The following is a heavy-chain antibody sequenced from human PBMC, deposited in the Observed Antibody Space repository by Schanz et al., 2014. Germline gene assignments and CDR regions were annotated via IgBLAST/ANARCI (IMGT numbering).Heavy chain of an antibody. D-gene: IGHD3-3*01. Sequence: QVQLQESGPGLVKSSETLSLTCTVSGGSISSFYWGWIRQPAGKGLEWIGRIYTSGSTNYNPSLKSRVTMSLDTSKHQFSRKLSSVTAADTAVYYCARHWRRDYFDYWGRGTLVTVSS. J-gene: IGHJ4*02. CDR2: IYTSGST. CDR1: GGSISSFY. V-gene: IGHV4-4*07. CDR3: ARHWRRDYFDY.